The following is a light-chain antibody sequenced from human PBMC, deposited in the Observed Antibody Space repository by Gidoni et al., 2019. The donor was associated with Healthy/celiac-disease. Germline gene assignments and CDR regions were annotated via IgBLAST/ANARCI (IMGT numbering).Light chain of an antibody. CDR2: GNS. CDR1: SSNIGAGYD. Sequence: QSVLTQPPSVSGAPGQRVTISCTGSSSNIGAGYDVHWYQQLPGTAPKLLIYGNSNRPSGGPDRCSGSKSGTSASLAITGLQAEDEADYYCQSYDSSLSGSVFGGGTKLXVL. J-gene: IGLJ2*01. V-gene: IGLV1-40*01. CDR3: QSYDSSLSGSV.